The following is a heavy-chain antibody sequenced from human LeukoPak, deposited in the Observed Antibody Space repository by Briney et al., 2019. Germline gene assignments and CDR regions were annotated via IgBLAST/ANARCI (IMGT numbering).Heavy chain of an antibody. Sequence: PGGSLRLSCAASGFTFSSYAMHWVRQAPGKGLEWVAVISYDGSNKYYADSVKGRCTLSRDISRNTVYLQLNNLRVEDTAIYYCARASWISTADAVCWGQGTQVTVSS. CDR2: ISYDGSNK. J-gene: IGHJ4*02. V-gene: IGHV3-30*07. D-gene: IGHD2-2*03. CDR1: GFTFSSYA. CDR3: ARASWISTADAVC.